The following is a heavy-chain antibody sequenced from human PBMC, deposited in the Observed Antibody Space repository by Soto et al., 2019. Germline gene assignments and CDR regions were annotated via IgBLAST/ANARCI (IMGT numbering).Heavy chain of an antibody. CDR3: ARGYCSRGNCYNGLDV. Sequence: QVQLVQSGAEVRKPGASVRVSCKAAGYTFSITYLHWLRQAPGQGLEWLGLVYPSGGGTNYKESFKGRLNITRDTSTSTVYMDLSRLTSEDTAIYYCARGYCSRGNCYNGLDVWGQGTTVTVSS. V-gene: IGHV1-46*01. CDR1: GYTFSITY. J-gene: IGHJ6*02. D-gene: IGHD2-15*01. CDR2: VYPSGGGT.